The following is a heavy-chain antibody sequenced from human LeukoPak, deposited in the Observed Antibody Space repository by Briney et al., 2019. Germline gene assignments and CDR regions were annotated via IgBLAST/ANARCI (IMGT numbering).Heavy chain of an antibody. CDR1: GGSISSNNYF. V-gene: IGHV4-39*01. CDR2: IYYSGST. J-gene: IGHJ3*02. Sequence: PSETLSLTCIVSGGSISSNNYFWGWIRQPPGKGLEWIGSIYYSGSTYYNPSLKNRVTISVDTSKNKFSLKLSSVTAADTAVYYCARRSATYYDILTGYHDAFDIWGQGTMVTVSS. CDR3: ARRSATYYDILTGYHDAFDI. D-gene: IGHD3-9*01.